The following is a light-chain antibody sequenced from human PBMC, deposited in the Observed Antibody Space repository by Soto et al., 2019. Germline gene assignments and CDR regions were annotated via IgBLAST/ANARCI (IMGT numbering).Light chain of an antibody. CDR3: SSYTTSSTL. CDR1: RSDVGGYNY. J-gene: IGLJ2*01. CDR2: DVS. Sequence: QSALTQPASVSGSPGQSITISCTGTRSDVGGYNYVSWYQHHPGKAPKLMIYDVSNRPSGVSNRFSGSKSGNTASLTIPGLQAEDEADYYCSSYTTSSTLFGGGTQLTVL. V-gene: IGLV2-14*03.